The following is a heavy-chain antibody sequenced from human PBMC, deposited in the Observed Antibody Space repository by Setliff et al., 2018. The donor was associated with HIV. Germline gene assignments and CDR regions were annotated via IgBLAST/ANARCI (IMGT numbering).Heavy chain of an antibody. Sequence: SETLSLTCTVSGDSINNYYWSWIRQPPGKGLEWIGYVYSTGSTNYKSSLKSRVTISVDTSKNQFSLKLSSVTAADTAVYYCARVATGPESFDIWGQGTMVTVSS. CDR1: GDSINNYY. CDR3: ARVATGPESFDI. D-gene: IGHD3-9*01. J-gene: IGHJ3*02. CDR2: VYSTGST. V-gene: IGHV4-59*01.